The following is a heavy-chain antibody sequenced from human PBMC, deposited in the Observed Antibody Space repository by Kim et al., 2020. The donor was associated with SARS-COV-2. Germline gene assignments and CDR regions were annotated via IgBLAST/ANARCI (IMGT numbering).Heavy chain of an antibody. CDR3: ARDRYGGFDY. J-gene: IGHJ4*02. CDR1: GGSISSYY. CDR2: IYYSGST. Sequence: SETLSLICTVSGGSISSYYWSWIRQPPGKGLEWIGYIYYSGSTNYNPSLKSRVTISVDTSKNQFSLKLSSVTAADTAVYYCARDRYGGFDYWGQGTLVTV. D-gene: IGHD4-17*01. V-gene: IGHV4-59*01.